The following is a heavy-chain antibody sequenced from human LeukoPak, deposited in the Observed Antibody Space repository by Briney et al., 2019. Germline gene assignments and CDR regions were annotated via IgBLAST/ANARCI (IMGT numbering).Heavy chain of an antibody. CDR2: ISWDGGST. J-gene: IGHJ4*02. CDR3: AKDFRGYSLSPDYFDY. Sequence: GGSLRLSCAASGFTSDDYTMHWVRQAPGKGLEWVSLISWDGGSTYYADSVKGRFTISRDNSKNSLYLQMNSLRTEDTALYYCAKDFRGYSLSPDYFDYWGQGTLVTVSS. V-gene: IGHV3-43*01. D-gene: IGHD5-18*01. CDR1: GFTSDDYT.